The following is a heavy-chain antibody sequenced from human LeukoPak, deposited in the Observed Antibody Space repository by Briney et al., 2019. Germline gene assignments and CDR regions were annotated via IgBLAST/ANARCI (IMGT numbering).Heavy chain of an antibody. D-gene: IGHD3-22*01. V-gene: IGHV3-21*01. CDR2: ISSSSSYI. CDR3: ALSSGYLFDY. Sequence: PGGSLRLSCAASGFTFSSYSMNWVRQAPGKGLKWVSSISSSSSYIYYADSVKGRFTISRDNAKNSLYLQMNSLRVEDTAVYYCALSSGYLFDYWGQGTLVTVSS. CDR1: GFTFSSYS. J-gene: IGHJ4*02.